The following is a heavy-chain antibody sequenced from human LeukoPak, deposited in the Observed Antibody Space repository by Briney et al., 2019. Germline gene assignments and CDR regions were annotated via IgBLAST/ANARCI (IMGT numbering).Heavy chain of an antibody. CDR3: ARSGYSNFDY. V-gene: IGHV4-30-2*01. Sequence: PSETLSLTCTVSGDFISSGGYYWSWIRQPPGKGLEWIGYIYHSGSTYYNPSLKSRVTISVDTSKNQFSLKLSSVTAADTAVYYCARSGYSNFDYWGQGTLVTVSS. CDR1: GDFISSGGYY. J-gene: IGHJ4*02. CDR2: IYHSGST. D-gene: IGHD3-3*01.